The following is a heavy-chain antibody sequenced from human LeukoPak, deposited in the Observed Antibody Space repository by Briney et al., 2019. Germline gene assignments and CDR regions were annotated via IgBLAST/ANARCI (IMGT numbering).Heavy chain of an antibody. CDR3: ARSGYSGGWPLDY. V-gene: IGHV4-34*01. CDR1: GGSFSGYY. D-gene: IGHD6-19*01. J-gene: IGHJ4*02. CDR2: INHSGST. Sequence: SETLSLTCAVYGGSFSGYYWSWIRQPPGKGLEWIGEINHSGSTNYNPSLKSRVTISVDTSKNQFSLKLSSVTAADTAVYYCARSGYSGGWPLDYWGQGPLVTVSS.